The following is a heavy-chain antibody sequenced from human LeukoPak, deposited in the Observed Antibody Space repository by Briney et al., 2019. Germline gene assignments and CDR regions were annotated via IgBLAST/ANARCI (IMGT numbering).Heavy chain of an antibody. CDR1: GFTFSSYG. CDR2: ISGSGGST. J-gene: IGHJ6*02. Sequence: PGGSLRLSCAASGFTFSSYGMHWVRQAPGKGLEWVSAISGSGGSTYYADSVKGRFTISRDNSKSTLYLQMNSLRAEDTAVYYCAKRNYYDSSGYYSWYYGMDVWGQGTTVTVSS. V-gene: IGHV3-23*01. D-gene: IGHD3-22*01. CDR3: AKRNYYDSSGYYSWYYGMDV.